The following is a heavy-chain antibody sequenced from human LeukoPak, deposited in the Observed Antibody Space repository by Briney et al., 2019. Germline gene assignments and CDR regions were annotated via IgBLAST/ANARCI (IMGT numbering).Heavy chain of an antibody. CDR1: GFTFDDYA. CDR3: AKDVTYSSNWYDY. CDR2: ISWNSGSI. V-gene: IGHV3-9*01. J-gene: IGHJ5*01. D-gene: IGHD6-13*01. Sequence: GRSLRLSCAASGFTFDDYAMHWVRQAPGKGLEWVSRISWNSGSIAYADSVKGRFTISRDNAKNSLYLQMNSLRPEDTALYYCAKDVTYSSNWYDYWGQGTLVTVSP.